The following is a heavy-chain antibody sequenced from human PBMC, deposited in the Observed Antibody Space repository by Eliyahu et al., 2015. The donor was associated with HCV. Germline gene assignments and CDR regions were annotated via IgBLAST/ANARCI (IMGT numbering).Heavy chain of an antibody. CDR1: GYNFTTYW. CDR3: ARHEAAIFGLKQLHY. J-gene: IGHJ4*02. CDR2: IDPSDSYT. Sequence: EVQLVQSGGEVKKPGXSLRIXCKXSGYNFTTYWITWVRQMPGKGLEWMGRIDPSDSYTNYSPSFEGHVTISADKSISTAYLHWSSLKASDTAMYYCARHEAAIFGLKQLHYWGQGTLVTVSS. D-gene: IGHD3/OR15-3a*01. V-gene: IGHV5-10-1*03.